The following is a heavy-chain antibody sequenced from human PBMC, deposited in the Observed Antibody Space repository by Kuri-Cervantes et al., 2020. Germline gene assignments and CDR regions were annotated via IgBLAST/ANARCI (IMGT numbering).Heavy chain of an antibody. Sequence: ASVKVSCKASGYTFTSYYMHWVRQAPGQGLEWMGIINPSGGSTSYAQKFQGRVTMTRDTSTSTVYMELSSLRSEDTAVYYCAREGGDAYYDFWSGYLTSPELYFDYWGQGTLVTVSS. CDR3: AREGGDAYYDFWSGYLTSPELYFDY. V-gene: IGHV1-46*01. J-gene: IGHJ4*02. D-gene: IGHD3-3*01. CDR1: GYTFTSYY. CDR2: INPSGGST.